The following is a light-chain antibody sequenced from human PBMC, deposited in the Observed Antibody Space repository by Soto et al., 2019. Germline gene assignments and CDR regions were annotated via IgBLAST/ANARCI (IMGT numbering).Light chain of an antibody. CDR1: QSVSNN. Sequence: EIMMTQSPATLSVSPGERVTLSCRASQSVSNNLAWYQQKPGQAPRLLIYYASTRATGIPARFSGSGSGTEFTLTISSLQSEDFALYYCQQYNNCPPITFGQGTRLEIK. CDR3: QQYNNCPPIT. V-gene: IGKV3-15*01. CDR2: YAS. J-gene: IGKJ5*01.